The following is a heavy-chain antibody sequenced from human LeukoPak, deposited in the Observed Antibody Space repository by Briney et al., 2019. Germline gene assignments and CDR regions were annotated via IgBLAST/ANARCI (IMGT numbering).Heavy chain of an antibody. CDR2: IWYDASNK. V-gene: IGHV3-33*01. J-gene: IGHJ3*02. D-gene: IGHD5-24*01. Sequence: PGRSLRLSCAASGFTFSSYGMHWVRQAPGKGLEWVAVIWYDASNKYYADSVKGRFTISRDNSKNTLYLQMNSLRAEDTAVYYCARDKAIEMATIPAFDIWGQGTMVTVSS. CDR3: ARDKAIEMATIPAFDI. CDR1: GFTFSSYG.